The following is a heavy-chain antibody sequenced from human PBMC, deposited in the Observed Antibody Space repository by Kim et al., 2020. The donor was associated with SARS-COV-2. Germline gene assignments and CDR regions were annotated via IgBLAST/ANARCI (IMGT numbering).Heavy chain of an antibody. CDR1: GFTFSSYG. J-gene: IGHJ5*02. D-gene: IGHD3-22*01. CDR2: IWYDGSNK. Sequence: GGSLRLSCAASGFTFSSYGMHWVRQAPGKGLEWVAVIWYDGSNKYYADSVKGRFTISRDNSKNTLYLQMNSLRAEDTAVYYCARDRITMIVATPSSTAGFDPWGQGTLVTVSS. CDR3: ARDRITMIVATPSSTAGFDP. V-gene: IGHV3-33*01.